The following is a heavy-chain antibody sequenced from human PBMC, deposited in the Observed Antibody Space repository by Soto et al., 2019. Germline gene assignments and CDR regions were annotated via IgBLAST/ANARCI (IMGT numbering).Heavy chain of an antibody. CDR2: ISSAGSNR. CDR1: GFTCSNYA. D-gene: IGHD1-26*01. V-gene: IGHV3-30*09. J-gene: IGHJ6*02. Sequence: QVHLVESGGGVVQPGRSLRLSCAASGFTCSNYAIHWVLQAPGKGLEWLALISSAGSNRYYADSVIGRFAISTHNYMGTSYRQMKSLRTEDTGVYFCARDAESVVRASYYYFFVMGVCGHGTTVTVSS. CDR3: ARDAESVVRASYYYFFVMGV.